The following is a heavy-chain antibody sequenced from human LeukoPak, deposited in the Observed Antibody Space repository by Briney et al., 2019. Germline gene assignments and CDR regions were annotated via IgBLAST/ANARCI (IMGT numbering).Heavy chain of an antibody. D-gene: IGHD6-19*01. Sequence: GGSLRLSCAASGFIVSSHFMSWVRQAAGKGLEWVSVIYNDGSTYYADSVKGRFTISRDNSKNSLYLQMNSLRVDDTAVYYCARSSSGWHDYWGQGTLVTVSS. CDR3: ARSSSGWHDY. CDR1: GFIVSSHF. CDR2: IYNDGST. V-gene: IGHV3-53*01. J-gene: IGHJ4*02.